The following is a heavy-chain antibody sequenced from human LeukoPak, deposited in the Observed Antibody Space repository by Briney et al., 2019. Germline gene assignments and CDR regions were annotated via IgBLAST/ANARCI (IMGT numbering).Heavy chain of an antibody. V-gene: IGHV3-15*01. D-gene: IGHD2-2*01. CDR3: ARGFCSSTSCYQGPFDF. CDR1: GFTFSSYA. J-gene: IGHJ4*02. Sequence: GSLRLSCAASGFTFSSYAMSWVRQAPGKGLEWVGHIKNKTNGGTTDYVAPVKGRSIISRDDSKNTLYLQMNSLRTEDTAVYYCARGFCSSTSCYQGPFDFWGQGTLVTVSS. CDR2: IKNKTNGGTT.